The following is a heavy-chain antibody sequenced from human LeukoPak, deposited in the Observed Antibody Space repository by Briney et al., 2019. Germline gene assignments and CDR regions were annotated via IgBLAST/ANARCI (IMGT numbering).Heavy chain of an antibody. V-gene: IGHV1-18*01. Sequence: ASVKVSCKASGYTFTSYGISWVRQAPGQRLEWMGWISAYNGNTNYAQKLQGRVTMTTDTSTSTAYMELRSLRSDDTAVYYCARLGYSSGWYGFGCDYWGQGTLVTVSS. CDR1: GYTFTSYG. CDR2: ISAYNGNT. J-gene: IGHJ4*02. CDR3: ARLGYSSGWYGFGCDY. D-gene: IGHD6-19*01.